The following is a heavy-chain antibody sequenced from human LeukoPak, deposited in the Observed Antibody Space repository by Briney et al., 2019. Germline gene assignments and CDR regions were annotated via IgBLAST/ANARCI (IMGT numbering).Heavy chain of an antibody. V-gene: IGHV3-53*01. CDR2: IYSGGST. Sequence: GGSLRLSCAASGFTVSSNYMSWVRQAPGKGLEWVSVIYSGGSTYYADSVKGRFTISRDNSKITLYLQMNSLRAEDTAVYYCARVRPRVGAEYYFDYWGQGTLVTVSS. D-gene: IGHD1-26*01. J-gene: IGHJ4*02. CDR1: GFTVSSNY. CDR3: ARVRPRVGAEYYFDY.